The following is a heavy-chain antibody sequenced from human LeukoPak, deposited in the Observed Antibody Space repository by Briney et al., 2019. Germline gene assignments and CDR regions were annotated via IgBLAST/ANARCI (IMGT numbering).Heavy chain of an antibody. Sequence: SETLSLTCTVSGGSISSYYLSWIRQPPGKGLEWIWYIYYSGSTNYNPSLQSRVTISVDTSKNQYSLKLSSVTAADTAVYYCASRDYSPDAFDIWAKGQWSPSLQ. CDR3: ASRDYSPDAFDI. CDR1: GGSISSYY. J-gene: IGHJ3*02. CDR2: IYYSGST. D-gene: IGHD2-21*01. V-gene: IGHV4-59*08.